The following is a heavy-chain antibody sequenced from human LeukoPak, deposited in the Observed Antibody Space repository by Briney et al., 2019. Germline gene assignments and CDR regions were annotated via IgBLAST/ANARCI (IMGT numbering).Heavy chain of an antibody. D-gene: IGHD1-26*01. V-gene: IGHV3-23*01. Sequence: GGSLRLSCAASGFTFSSYAMSWVRQAPGKGLEWVSGISDIGGTTHYSDSVKGRFTISRDNSKNTLYMQMHSVSPDDKAVYYCAKSLHSGSYNGRGPFDYWGQGTLVTVSS. CDR3: AKSLHSGSYNGRGPFDY. CDR2: ISDIGGTT. CDR1: GFTFSSYA. J-gene: IGHJ4*02.